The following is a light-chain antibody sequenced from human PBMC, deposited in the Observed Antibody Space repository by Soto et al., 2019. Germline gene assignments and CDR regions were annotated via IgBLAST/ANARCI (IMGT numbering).Light chain of an antibody. CDR2: NTS. Sequence: DIQLTQSPSTLSTSVGDRVTISCRASQSISSWLAWYQQKPGKAPKLLIYNTSNIESGVPPRFGGSGSGTDFTLTISSLRPDDFATYYCQYWSDYCWTFGQGTKVQIK. V-gene: IGKV1-5*03. CDR1: QSISSW. J-gene: IGKJ1*01. CDR3: QYWSDYCWT.